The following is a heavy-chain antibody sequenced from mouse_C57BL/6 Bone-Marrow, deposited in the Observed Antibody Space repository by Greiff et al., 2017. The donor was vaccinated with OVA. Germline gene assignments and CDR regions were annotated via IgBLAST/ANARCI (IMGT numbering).Heavy chain of an antibody. D-gene: IGHD2-10*02. CDR2: INPNNGGT. Sequence: VQLQQSGPELVKPGASVKISCKASGYTFTDYYMNWVKQSHGKSLEWIGDINPNNGGTSYNQKFKGKATLTVDKSSSTAYMELRSLTSEDSAVYYCARMVPYAMDYGGQGTSVTVSS. J-gene: IGHJ4*01. CDR3: ARMVPYAMDY. V-gene: IGHV1-26*01. CDR1: GYTFTDYY.